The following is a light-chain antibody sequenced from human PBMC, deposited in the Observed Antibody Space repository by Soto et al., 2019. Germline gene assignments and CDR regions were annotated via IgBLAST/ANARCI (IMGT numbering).Light chain of an antibody. CDR2: YDS. J-gene: IGLJ1*01. CDR3: QVWDIMTDNYV. CDR1: NIGNKR. Sequence: SYELTQPPSVSVAPEKTATITGGGNNIGNKRVHWYRQKPGQAPVLLISYDSDRPSGIPERFSGSNSENTATLTISRVEAGDEADYYCQVWDIMTDNYVFGSGTKVTVL. V-gene: IGLV3-21*04.